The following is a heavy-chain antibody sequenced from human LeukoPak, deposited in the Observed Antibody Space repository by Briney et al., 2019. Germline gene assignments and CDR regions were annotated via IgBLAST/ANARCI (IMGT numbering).Heavy chain of an antibody. CDR2: ITPNNGGT. D-gene: IGHD1-26*01. J-gene: IGHJ4*02. V-gene: IGHV1-2*06. CDR1: GYTFTDYY. Sequence: ASVKVSCKASGYTFTDYYMHWVRQAPEQGFEWMGRITPNNGGTNYAQKFQGRVTMTRDTSISTAYMELSRLRSDDTAVYYCAREIGGATSFDYWGQGALVTVSS. CDR3: AREIGGATSFDY.